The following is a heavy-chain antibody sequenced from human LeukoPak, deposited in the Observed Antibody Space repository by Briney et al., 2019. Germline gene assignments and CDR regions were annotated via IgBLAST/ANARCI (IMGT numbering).Heavy chain of an antibody. CDR1: GGTFSSYA. V-gene: IGHV1-69*13. J-gene: IGHJ4*02. CDR2: IIPIFGTA. Sequence: GASVKVSCKASGGTFSSYAISWVRQAPGQGLEWMGGIIPIFGTANYAQKFQGRVTITADESTSTAYMELSSLRSEDTAVYYCAREGVMTTVTTGPFDYWGQGTLVTASS. CDR3: AREGVMTTVTTGPFDY. D-gene: IGHD4-17*01.